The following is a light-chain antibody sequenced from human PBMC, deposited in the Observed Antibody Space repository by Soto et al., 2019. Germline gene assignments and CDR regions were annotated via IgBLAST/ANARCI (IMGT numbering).Light chain of an antibody. CDR3: HHYNNWPRT. Sequence: EIVMTQSPATLSVSPGERVTLSCRASENIGSKLAWYQQKPGQVPGFLIYDASTRATGVPARFSGSGSGTEFTLTISSLQSEDFAVYYCHHYNNWPRTFGQGTKVDIK. CDR2: DAS. CDR1: ENIGSK. V-gene: IGKV3-15*01. J-gene: IGKJ1*01.